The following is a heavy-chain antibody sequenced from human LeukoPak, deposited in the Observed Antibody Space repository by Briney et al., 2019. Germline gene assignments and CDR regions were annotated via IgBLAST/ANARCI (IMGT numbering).Heavy chain of an antibody. D-gene: IGHD5-24*01. CDR2: IYYSGST. CDR1: GGSISSYY. CDR3: ARAGRDGSKGY. V-gene: IGHV4-59*01. Sequence: SETLSHTCTVSGGSISSYYWSWIRQPPGKGLEWIGYIYYSGSTNYNPSLKSRVTISVDTSKNQFSLKLSSVTAADTAVYYCARAGRDGSKGYWGQGTLVTVSS. J-gene: IGHJ4*02.